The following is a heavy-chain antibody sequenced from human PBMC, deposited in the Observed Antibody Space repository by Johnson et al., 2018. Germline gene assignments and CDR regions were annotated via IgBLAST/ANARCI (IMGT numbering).Heavy chain of an antibody. Sequence: QVQLQQWGAGLLKPSETLSLTCAVYGGSFSGYYWTWIRQPPGKGLEWIGYIYYSGTTYYNPSLKSRLAISMDKSKNQFSLDLRSVTAADTAIYYCARADGYNYGLDAFDIWGQGTMVTVSS. CDR2: IYYSGTT. V-gene: IGHV4-34*01. CDR3: ARADGYNYGLDAFDI. D-gene: IGHD5-18*01. CDR1: GGSFSGYY. J-gene: IGHJ3*02.